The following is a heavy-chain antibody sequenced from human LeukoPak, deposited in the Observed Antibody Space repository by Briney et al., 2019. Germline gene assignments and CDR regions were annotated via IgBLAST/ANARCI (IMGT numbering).Heavy chain of an antibody. V-gene: IGHV3-7*01. CDR1: GFTFSDYW. Sequence: GGSLRLSCAASGFTFSDYWMTWVRQAPGKGLEWVANIKQDGSEKYYVDSVKGRFTISRDNAKNSLYLQMNSLRAEDTAVYYCARHVSLSGSYSFDYWGQGTLVTVSS. CDR3: ARHVSLSGSYSFDY. J-gene: IGHJ4*02. CDR2: IKQDGSEK. D-gene: IGHD1-26*01.